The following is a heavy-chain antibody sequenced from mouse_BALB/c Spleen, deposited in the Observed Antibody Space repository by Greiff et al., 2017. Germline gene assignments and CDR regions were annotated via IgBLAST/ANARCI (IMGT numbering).Heavy chain of an antibody. CDR1: GFSLTSYG. D-gene: IGHD1-1*01. V-gene: IGHV2-2*02. CDR3: AKRGYGSSYWYFDV. Sequence: QVQLQQSGPGLVQPSQSLSITCTVSGFSLTSYGVHWVRQSPGKGLEWLGVIWSGGSTDYNAAFISRLSISKDNSKSQVFFKMNSLQANDTAIYYCAKRGYGSSYWYFDVWGAGTTVTVSS. CDR2: IWSGGST. J-gene: IGHJ1*01.